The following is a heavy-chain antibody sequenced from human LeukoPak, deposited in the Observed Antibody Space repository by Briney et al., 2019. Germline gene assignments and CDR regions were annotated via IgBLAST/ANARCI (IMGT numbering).Heavy chain of an antibody. Sequence: GGSLRLSCAASGFTFSSYAMSWVRQAPGKGLEWVSSISGSGGSSYYADSGKGRFTISRDNSKNTLYLQMSSLRAEDTAVYCCARRGKGLGYYMDVWGKGTTVTISS. D-gene: IGHD3-16*01. CDR3: ARRGKGLGYYMDV. CDR2: ISGSGGSS. V-gene: IGHV3-23*01. J-gene: IGHJ6*03. CDR1: GFTFSSYA.